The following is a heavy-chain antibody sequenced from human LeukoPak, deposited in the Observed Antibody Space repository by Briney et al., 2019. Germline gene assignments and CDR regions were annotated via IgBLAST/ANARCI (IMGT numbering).Heavy chain of an antibody. J-gene: IGHJ6*04. Sequence: TTSETLSLTCAVSGGSISSGGYSWSWIRQPPGKGLEWIGYIRHGGSTSYNPSLRSRLTISVDRSKNQFSLKLSSMTAADTAVYYCARAPTRYGSGSADYYYYGMDVWGKGTTVTVSS. CDR3: ARAPTRYGSGSADYYYYGMDV. CDR1: GGSISSGGYS. D-gene: IGHD3-10*01. CDR2: IRHGGST. V-gene: IGHV4-30-2*01.